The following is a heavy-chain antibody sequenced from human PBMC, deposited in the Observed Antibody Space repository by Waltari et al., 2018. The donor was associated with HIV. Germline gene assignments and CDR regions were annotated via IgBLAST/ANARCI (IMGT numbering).Heavy chain of an antibody. CDR1: GFSVTNYW. Sequence: EVQLVQSGGGVIKPGGSLRFSCGALGFSVTNYWMHWVRQSPGKGLVWVSRINIDGRTIDYADSVKGRFTISRDSAKNTLSLQMNSLREEDTAVYYCSRDTFGEYDFWGQGALVTVSS. D-gene: IGHD3-3*01. CDR3: SRDTFGEYDF. J-gene: IGHJ4*02. CDR2: INIDGRTI. V-gene: IGHV3-74*01.